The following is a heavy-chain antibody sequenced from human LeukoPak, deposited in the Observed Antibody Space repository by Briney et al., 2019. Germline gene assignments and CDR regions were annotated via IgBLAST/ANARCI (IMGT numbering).Heavy chain of an antibody. J-gene: IGHJ6*03. D-gene: IGHD3-22*01. CDR1: GYTFTSYG. V-gene: IGHV1-18*01. CDR3: ARLIYYDGSGYYYYYMDV. CDR2: ISTYNGNA. Sequence: ASVKVSCKSSGYTFTSYGISWVRQAPGQGLEWMGWISTYNGNAKYAQSLQGRVTMTTDTSTSTAYMELRSLRSDDTAVYYCARLIYYDGSGYYYYYMDVWGKGTTVTVPS.